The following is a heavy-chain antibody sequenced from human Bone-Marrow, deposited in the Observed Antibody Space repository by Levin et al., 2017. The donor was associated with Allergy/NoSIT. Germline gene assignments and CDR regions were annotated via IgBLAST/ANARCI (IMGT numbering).Heavy chain of an antibody. CDR1: GGSISSSNW. Sequence: SETLSLTCGVSGGSISSSNWWSWVRQAPGKGLEWIGEISQSGSTNYNPSLKSRVTLSVDKSKNQFSLKLSSMSAADTAVYYCARHIPVAPGFDYWGQGTLVTVSS. D-gene: IGHD2-2*02. V-gene: IGHV4-4*02. CDR3: ARHIPVAPGFDY. J-gene: IGHJ4*02. CDR2: ISQSGST.